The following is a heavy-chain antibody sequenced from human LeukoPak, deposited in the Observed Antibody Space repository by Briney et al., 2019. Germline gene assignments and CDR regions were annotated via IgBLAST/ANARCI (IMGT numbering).Heavy chain of an antibody. CDR3: ARDAWRIAAAGPSYMDV. J-gene: IGHJ6*03. CDR2: IRYDGSNK. Sequence: GGSLRLSCAASGFTFSSYGMHWVRQAPGKGLEWVAFIRYDGSNKYYADSVKGQFTNSRDNSKNSLYLQMNSPRAEDTAVYYCARDAWRIAAAGPSYMDVWGKGTTVTVSS. V-gene: IGHV3-30*02. D-gene: IGHD6-13*01. CDR1: GFTFSSYG.